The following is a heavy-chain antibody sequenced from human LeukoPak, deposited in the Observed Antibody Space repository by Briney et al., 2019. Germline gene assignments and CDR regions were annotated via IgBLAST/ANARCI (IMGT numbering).Heavy chain of an antibody. D-gene: IGHD6-13*01. CDR1: GYTFTSYY. CDR2: INPSGGST. V-gene: IGHV1-46*01. J-gene: IGHJ4*02. Sequence: ASVKVSCKASGYTFTSYYMHWVRQAPGQGLEWMGIINPSGGSTSYAQKFQGRVTMTRDTSTSTVYMELSSLRSEDTAVCYCARDWVAAAAGYAYFDYWGQGTLVTVSS. CDR3: ARDWVAAAAGYAYFDY.